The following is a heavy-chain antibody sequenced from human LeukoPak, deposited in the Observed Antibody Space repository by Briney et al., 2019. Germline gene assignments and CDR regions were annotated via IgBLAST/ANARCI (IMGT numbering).Heavy chain of an antibody. D-gene: IGHD2-2*01. J-gene: IGHJ5*02. CDR2: INHSGST. Sequence: SETLSLTCGVHGGSFSGYHWSWIRQPPGKGLEWIGEINHSGSTNYNSSLKSRVTISVDTSKNQFSLKLSSVTAADTAVYYCARSSNLAYNWFDPWGQGPPVTV. V-gene: IGHV4-34*01. CDR3: ARSSNLAYNWFDP. CDR1: GGSFSGYH.